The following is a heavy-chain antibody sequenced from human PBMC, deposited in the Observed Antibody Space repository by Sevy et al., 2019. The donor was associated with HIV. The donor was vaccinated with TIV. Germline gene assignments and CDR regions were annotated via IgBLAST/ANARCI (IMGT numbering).Heavy chain of an antibody. D-gene: IGHD3-10*01. J-gene: IGHJ6*03. CDR3: AKRVGMVRGVPPLYYYYYYMDV. Sequence: GGSLRLSCAASGFTFSSYAMSWVRQAPGKGLEWVSAISGSGGSTYYADSVKGRFTISRDNSKNTLYLQMNSLRAEDTAVYYCAKRVGMVRGVPPLYYYYYYMDVWGKGTTVTVSS. V-gene: IGHV3-23*01. CDR1: GFTFSSYA. CDR2: ISGSGGST.